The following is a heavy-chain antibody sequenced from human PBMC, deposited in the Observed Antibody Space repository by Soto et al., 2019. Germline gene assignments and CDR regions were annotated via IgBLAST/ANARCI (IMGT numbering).Heavy chain of an antibody. CDR1: GGSVSSGSYY. Sequence: SETLSVTCTVSGGSVSSGSYYWSWIRQPPGKGLEWIGDIYYSGSTNYNPSLKSRGTISVDTTKNQFSLKLSSVTAAETAGEYCARVLVVLCSCYGPPYYFDFRAQRTLVTVSS. CDR2: IYYSGST. D-gene: IGHD2-15*01. J-gene: IGHJ4*01. CDR3: ARVLVVLCSCYGPPYYFDF. V-gene: IGHV4-61*01.